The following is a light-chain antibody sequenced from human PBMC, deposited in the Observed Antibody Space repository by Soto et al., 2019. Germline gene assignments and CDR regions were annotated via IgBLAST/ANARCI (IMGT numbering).Light chain of an antibody. CDR3: QQYESWPLT. V-gene: IGKV3-15*01. CDR1: QNIRDK. J-gene: IGKJ4*01. Sequence: EIVMTQSPATLSLSPGERATLSCRASQNIRDKLAWYQQKPGQSPWLLVYGASSRATGVPARFSGSGSGMDFTLTISSLQSEDFAVYCCQQYESWPLTFGGGTKVEIK. CDR2: GAS.